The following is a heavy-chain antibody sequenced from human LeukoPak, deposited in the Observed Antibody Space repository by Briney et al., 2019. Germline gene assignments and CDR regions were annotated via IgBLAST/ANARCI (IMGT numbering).Heavy chain of an antibody. D-gene: IGHD3-3*01. J-gene: IGHJ4*02. CDR3: ALRFLEWLLPPGYFDY. Sequence: SETLSLTCTVSGGSISSYYWSWIRQPPGKGLEWIGYIYYSGSTNYNPSLKSRVTISVDTSKNQLSLKLSSVTAADTAVYYCALRFLEWLLPPGYFDYWGQGTLVTVSS. CDR2: IYYSGST. V-gene: IGHV4-59*01. CDR1: GGSISSYY.